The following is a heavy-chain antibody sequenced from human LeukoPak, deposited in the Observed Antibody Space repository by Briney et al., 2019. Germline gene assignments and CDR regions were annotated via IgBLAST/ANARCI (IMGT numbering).Heavy chain of an antibody. CDR3: AREVLAKNYGMDV. CDR2: INPNSGGT. V-gene: IGHV1-2*02. Sequence: ASVKVSCRASGYTFTGYFMHWVRQAPGQGLEWMGWINPNSGGTNYAQKFQGRVTMTRDTSISTAYMELSSLRSDDTALYYCAREVLAKNYGMDVWGQGTTVTVSS. D-gene: IGHD2-8*02. J-gene: IGHJ6*02. CDR1: GYTFTGYF.